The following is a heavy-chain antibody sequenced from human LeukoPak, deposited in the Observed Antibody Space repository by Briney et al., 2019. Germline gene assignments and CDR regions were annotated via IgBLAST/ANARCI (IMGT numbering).Heavy chain of an antibody. CDR3: ARRDGYNSIDAFDI. CDR2: ISGSGGST. J-gene: IGHJ3*02. Sequence: GGSLTLSCPASGFTFSSYAMSWVRQAPGKGLEWVSAISGSGGSTYYADSVKGRFTISRDNSKNTLYLQMNSLRAEDTAVYYCARRDGYNSIDAFDIWGQGTMVTVSS. V-gene: IGHV3-23*01. CDR1: GFTFSSYA. D-gene: IGHD5-24*01.